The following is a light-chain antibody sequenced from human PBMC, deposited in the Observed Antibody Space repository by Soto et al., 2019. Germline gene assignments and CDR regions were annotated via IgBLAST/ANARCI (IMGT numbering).Light chain of an antibody. CDR1: QTVFWSSNKKNY. CDR2: WAS. CDR3: QEYYSSLRA. J-gene: IGKJ1*01. V-gene: IGKV4-1*01. Sequence: DFVVTKSPDSLAVSLGERATINCRSSQTVFWSSNKKNYLGWYQQKPGQPPRLLFYWASTRASGVPDRFSASGSEPDFTLTISSLQAEDVAVYYFQEYYSSLRAFGQGTRVEIK.